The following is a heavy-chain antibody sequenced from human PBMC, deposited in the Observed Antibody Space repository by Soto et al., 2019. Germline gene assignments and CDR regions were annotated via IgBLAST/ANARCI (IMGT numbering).Heavy chain of an antibody. CDR1: GFTFSSYW. CDR2: IKQDGSEK. D-gene: IGHD2-21*02. Sequence: EVQLVESGGGLVQPGGSLRLSCAASGFTFSSYWMSWVRQAPGKGLEWVANIKQDGSEKYYVDSVKGRFTISRDNAKNSLYLQMNSLRVEDTSVYYCARAGYCGPDCYYYFDYWGQGTLVTVSS. V-gene: IGHV3-7*01. J-gene: IGHJ4*02. CDR3: ARAGYCGPDCYYYFDY.